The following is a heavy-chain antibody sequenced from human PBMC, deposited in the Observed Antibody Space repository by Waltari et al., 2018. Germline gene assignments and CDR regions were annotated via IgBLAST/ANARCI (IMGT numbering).Heavy chain of an antibody. Sequence: QVQLQESGPGLVKPSETLSLTCAVSGYSISRGYYWGWIRQPPGKGLEWIGSIYHSGSTYYNPSLKSRVTISVDTSKNQFSLKLSSVTAADTAVYYCASSRLAGTRYYYYYYYMDVWGKGTTVTVSS. CDR1: GYSISRGYY. D-gene: IGHD6-19*01. V-gene: IGHV4-38-2*01. CDR3: ASSRLAGTRYYYYYYYMDV. J-gene: IGHJ6*03. CDR2: IYHSGST.